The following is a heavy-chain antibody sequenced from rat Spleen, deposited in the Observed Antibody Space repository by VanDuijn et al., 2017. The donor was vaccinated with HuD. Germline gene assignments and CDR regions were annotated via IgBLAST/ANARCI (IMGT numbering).Heavy chain of an antibody. J-gene: IGHJ3*01. V-gene: IGHV5-31*01. CDR3: TTMSNWFTF. CDR2: ITNSAGST. Sequence: EVQLVESGGGLVQPGRSLKLSCEASGFTFKNYWMTWIRQAPGKGLEWVASITNSAGSTYYPDSVTGRFTISSDTAKTTLYLQMNSLRSEDTATYYCTTMSNWFTFWGQGTLVTVSS. CDR1: GFTFKNYW.